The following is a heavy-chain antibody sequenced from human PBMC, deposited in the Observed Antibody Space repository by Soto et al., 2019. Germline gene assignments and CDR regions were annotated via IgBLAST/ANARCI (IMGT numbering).Heavy chain of an antibody. D-gene: IGHD2-15*01. CDR2: IRVNNGDT. V-gene: IGHV1-18*01. J-gene: IGHJ4*02. Sequence: ASVKVSCKASGYIFTNSGFSWVRQAPGQGLEWVGWIRVNNGDTHYAQKFQGRVTITADESTSTAYMELSSLRSEDTAVYYCARESRYCSGGSCYFLPGIDYWGQGTLVTVSS. CDR1: GYIFTNSG. CDR3: ARESRYCSGGSCYFLPGIDY.